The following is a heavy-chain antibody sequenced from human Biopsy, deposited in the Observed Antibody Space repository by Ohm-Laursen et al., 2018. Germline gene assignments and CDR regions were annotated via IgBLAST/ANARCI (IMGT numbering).Heavy chain of an antibody. V-gene: IGHV4-4*07. CDR3: ARVGVGAPSIDYFDS. D-gene: IGHD1-26*01. CDR1: GDSINNYY. CDR2: IYTSGSP. Sequence: PGTLSLTCTVSGDSINNYYWSWIRQPAGKGLEWIGRIYTSGSPNYNPSLKSRVTISVDRSKNHFSLELSSVTAADTAVYYCARVGVGAPSIDYFDSWGQGALVTVSS. J-gene: IGHJ4*02.